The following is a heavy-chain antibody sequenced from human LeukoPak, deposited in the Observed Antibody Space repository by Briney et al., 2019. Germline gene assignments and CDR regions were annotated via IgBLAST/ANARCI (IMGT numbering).Heavy chain of an antibody. CDR3: VRRRFYDSSGYPGVYFDY. CDR2: MNPDSGNT. J-gene: IGHJ4*02. V-gene: IGHV1-8*01. Sequence: ASVKVSCKASGYTFTSYDMNWVRQATGQGLEWMGWMNPDSGNTDFAQKFQGRVTMTRNTSIRTAYMELSSLTSEDTAVYYCVRRRFYDSSGYPGVYFDYWGQGTLVTVSS. D-gene: IGHD3-22*01. CDR1: GYTFTSYD.